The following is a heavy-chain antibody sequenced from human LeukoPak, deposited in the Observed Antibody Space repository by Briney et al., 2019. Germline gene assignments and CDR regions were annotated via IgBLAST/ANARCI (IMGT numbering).Heavy chain of an antibody. V-gene: IGHV3-7*01. Sequence: GGSLRLSCAGSGFTFSTYWMSWVRQVPGKGLEWMANINEDGSEKNYVDSVKGRFTISRDNAKNLVYLQLNSLRVEDTAVYYCARDKVVGASRFEYWGQGTQVMVSS. CDR2: INEDGSEK. CDR3: ARDKVVGASRFEY. D-gene: IGHD1-26*01. CDR1: GFTFSTYW. J-gene: IGHJ4*02.